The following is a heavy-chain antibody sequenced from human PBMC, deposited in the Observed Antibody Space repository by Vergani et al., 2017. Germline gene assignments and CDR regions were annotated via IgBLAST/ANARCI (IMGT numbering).Heavy chain of an antibody. Sequence: QVQLVESAGGVVQPGRSLTLSCVASGFTFSSHGMHWVRQAPGKGLEWVAVIWYDGSNKSYGDSVKGRFTISRDNSKNTLYLQMNSLRVEDTAVYYCARWGNEKRLDSWGQGTLVTVSS. CDR2: IWYDGSNK. V-gene: IGHV3-33*01. CDR3: ARWGNEKRLDS. D-gene: IGHD1-1*01. CDR1: GFTFSSHG. J-gene: IGHJ5*01.